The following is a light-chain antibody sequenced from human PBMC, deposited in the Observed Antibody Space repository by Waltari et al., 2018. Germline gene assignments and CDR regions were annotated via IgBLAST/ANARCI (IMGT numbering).Light chain of an antibody. V-gene: IGKV1-16*02. CDR3: QQYKSYPIT. J-gene: IGKJ5*01. Sequence: DIQMPQSPSSLSASVGYRVTLTCRASQDITNYLAWFQQKPGKAPKSLIYKASNLQSGVPSKFTGSGSGTEFTLTITSLQPEDFATYYCQQYKSYPITFGQGTRLEIK. CDR1: QDITNY. CDR2: KAS.